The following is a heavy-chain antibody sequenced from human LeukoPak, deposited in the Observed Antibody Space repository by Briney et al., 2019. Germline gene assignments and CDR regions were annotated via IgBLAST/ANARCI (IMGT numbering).Heavy chain of an antibody. CDR3: AKDGGGSYSYFDY. Sequence: GGSLRLSCAASGFTFSIYWMHWVRQAPGEGLVWVSRINGDGRTATYADSVKGRFTISRDNSKNTLYLQMNSLRAEDTAVYYCAKDGGGSYSYFDYWGQGTLVTVSS. CDR2: INGDGRTA. V-gene: IGHV3-74*01. CDR1: GFTFSIYW. J-gene: IGHJ4*02. D-gene: IGHD1-26*01.